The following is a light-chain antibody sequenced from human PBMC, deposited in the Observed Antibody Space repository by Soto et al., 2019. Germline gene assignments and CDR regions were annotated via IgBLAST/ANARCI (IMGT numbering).Light chain of an antibody. CDR2: GNN. CDR1: SSNIGAGYD. CDR3: AAWDDSLSEV. V-gene: IGLV1-40*01. Sequence: QSVLTQPPSLSEAPGQRVTISCTGSSSNIGAGYDVHWYQQLPGTAPKLLIYGNNNRPSGVPDRFSGSKSGTSASLAIAGLQAEDEGDYYCAAWDDSLSEVFGGGTKVTVL. J-gene: IGLJ2*01.